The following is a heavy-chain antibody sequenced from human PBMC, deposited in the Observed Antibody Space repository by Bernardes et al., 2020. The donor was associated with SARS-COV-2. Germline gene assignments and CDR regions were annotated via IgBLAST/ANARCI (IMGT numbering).Heavy chain of an antibody. Sequence: GGSLRLSCAASGFTFSSYWMNWVRQAPGKGLEWVANIKQDGSEKYYVDSVKGRFTISRDNAKNSMSLQMNVLRADDTAVYFCARGAAEVLLASDYWGQGTLVTVSS. CDR1: GFTFSSYW. V-gene: IGHV3-7*03. CDR2: IKQDGSEK. CDR3: ARGAAEVLLASDY. J-gene: IGHJ4*02. D-gene: IGHD2-8*01.